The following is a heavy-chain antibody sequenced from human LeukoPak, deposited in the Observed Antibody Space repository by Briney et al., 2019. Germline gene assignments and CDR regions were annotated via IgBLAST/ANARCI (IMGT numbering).Heavy chain of an antibody. CDR2: IKQGGNEK. CDR1: GFIFRNHW. J-gene: IGHJ4*02. CDR3: ARGPNYGDRVDYFDY. D-gene: IGHD4-17*01. V-gene: IGHV3-7*01. Sequence: GGSLRLSRAASGFIFRNHWMSWVRQVPGRGLEWVAHIKQGGNEKHYVDSVEGRFTLSRDDSENSLYLQMNSLRVDDSAVYYCARGPNYGDRVDYFDYWGQGTLVTVSS.